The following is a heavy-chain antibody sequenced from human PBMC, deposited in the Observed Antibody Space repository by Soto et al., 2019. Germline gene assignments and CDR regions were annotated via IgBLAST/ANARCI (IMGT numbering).Heavy chain of an antibody. CDR1: GGSVSDYD. Sequence: QMQLEESGPGLVKPSETLSLTCSVSGGSVSDYDWHWIRQSPGKGLEWIGDLSSSGATSYSPPLKSRVTISLDTSNKQLALNMTSVTAAAAALYYCASDIWHDDADRDGTLNSWGQGAQVTVSS. CDR2: LSSSGAT. J-gene: IGHJ3*01. D-gene: IGHD1-1*01. V-gene: IGHV4-59*08. CDR3: ASDIWHDDADRDGTLNS.